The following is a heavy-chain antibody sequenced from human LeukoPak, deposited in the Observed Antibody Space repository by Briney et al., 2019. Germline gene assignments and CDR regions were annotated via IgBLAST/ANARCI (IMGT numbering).Heavy chain of an antibody. CDR1: RDSVSSISVA. D-gene: IGHD3-16*01. J-gene: IGHJ6*02. CDR2: TYYRSKWYY. Sequence: SQTLSLTCAISRDSVSSISVAWNWIRQSPSRGLEWLGRTYYRSKWYYEYAVSVKSRINISPDTSKNQFSLQLTSVTPEDTAVYYCSLARFEYHYGMDVWGQGTTVTVSS. CDR3: SLARFEYHYGMDV. V-gene: IGHV6-1*01.